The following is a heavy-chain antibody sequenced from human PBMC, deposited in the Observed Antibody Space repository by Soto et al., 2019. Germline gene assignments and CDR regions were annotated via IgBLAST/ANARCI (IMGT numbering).Heavy chain of an antibody. J-gene: IGHJ4*02. D-gene: IGHD6-13*01. V-gene: IGHV4-59*01. CDR3: ARVDWYSSRYFDY. Sequence: SETLSLTCTVSGGSISSYYWSWIRQPPGKGLEWIGYIYYSGSTNYNPSLKSRVTISVDTSKNQFSLKLSSVTAADTAVYYCARVDWYSSRYFDYWGQGTLVTVSS. CDR1: GGSISSYY. CDR2: IYYSGST.